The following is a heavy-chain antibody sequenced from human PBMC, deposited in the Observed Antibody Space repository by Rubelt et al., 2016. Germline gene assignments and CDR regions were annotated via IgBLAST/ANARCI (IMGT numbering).Heavy chain of an antibody. CDR2: ISGSGGST. CDR3: AKGGDGYNPGYYYYYGMDV. J-gene: IGHJ6*02. D-gene: IGHD5-24*01. Sequence: EVQLLESGGGLVQPGGSLRLSCAASGFTFSSDAMSWVRQAPGKGLEWVSAISGSGGSTYYADSVKGRFTISRDNSTNTLYLQMNRRRAEDTAVYYCAKGGDGYNPGYYYYYGMDVWGQGTTVTVSS. CDR1: GFTFSSDA. V-gene: IGHV3-23*01.